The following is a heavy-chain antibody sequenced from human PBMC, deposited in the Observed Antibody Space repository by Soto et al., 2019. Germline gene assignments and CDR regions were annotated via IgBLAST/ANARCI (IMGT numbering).Heavy chain of an antibody. D-gene: IGHD5-12*01. J-gene: IGHJ4*02. CDR1: GFTFSSYS. CDR2: ISSSSSYI. CDR3: ARDGYSGYAKTYYFDY. V-gene: IGHV3-21*01. Sequence: EVQLVESGGGLVKPGGSLRLSCAASGFTFSSYSMNWVRQAPGKGLEWVSSISSSSSYIYYADSVKGRFTISRDNSKNSLYLQMKSLRAEDTAVYYCARDGYSGYAKTYYFDYWGQGTLVTVSS.